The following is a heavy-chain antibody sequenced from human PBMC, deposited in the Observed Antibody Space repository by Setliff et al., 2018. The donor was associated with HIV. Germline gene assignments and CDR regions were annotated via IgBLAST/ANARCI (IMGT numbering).Heavy chain of an antibody. Sequence: ASVKVSCKASGFTFTSNIMHCVRQAPGQGLEWLGMINPSGGSTWYAQKFQGRVTMTGDTSTNTLYMELSSLRSEDTAVYYCARGWEGGMDYWGQGTLVTVSS. J-gene: IGHJ4*02. D-gene: IGHD1-26*01. CDR3: ARGWEGGMDY. CDR2: INPSGGST. CDR1: GFTFTSNI. V-gene: IGHV1-46*01.